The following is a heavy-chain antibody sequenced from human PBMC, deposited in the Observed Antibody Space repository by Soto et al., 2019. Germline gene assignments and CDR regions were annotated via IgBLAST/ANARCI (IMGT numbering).Heavy chain of an antibody. CDR1: GFTFSSYA. CDR2: ITGSGGRT. V-gene: IGHV3-23*01. Sequence: EVQLLESGGGLVEPGGSLRLSCAASGFTFSSYAMSWVRQAPGKGLEWVSGITGSGGRTHYADSVKGRFTISRDMSKNMLYLQMNILRAEDTAVYYCAKGGAAANWGQGTLVTVSS. D-gene: IGHD6-13*01. CDR3: AKGGAAAN. J-gene: IGHJ4*02.